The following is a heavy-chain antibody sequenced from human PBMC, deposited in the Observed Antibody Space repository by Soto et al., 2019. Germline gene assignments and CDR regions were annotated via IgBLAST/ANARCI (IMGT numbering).Heavy chain of an antibody. V-gene: IGHV3-23*01. J-gene: IGHJ4*02. D-gene: IGHD1-26*01. CDR1: GFTFTSYA. CDR3: AKDLSGTYYDFDY. Sequence: SLRLSCAASGFTFTSYAMSWVRQAPGKGLEWVSVISGSGSGTYYADSVKGRFIISRDNSKNTLYLQMNSLRAEDTALYYCAKDLSGTYYDFDYWGQGTLVTVSS. CDR2: ISGSGSGT.